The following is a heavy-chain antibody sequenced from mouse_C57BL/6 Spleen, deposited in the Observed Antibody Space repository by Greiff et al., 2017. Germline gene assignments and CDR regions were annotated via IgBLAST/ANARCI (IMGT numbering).Heavy chain of an antibody. V-gene: IGHV1-64*01. CDR1: GYTFTSYW. CDR3: ARFYYYDKGDY. CDR2: IHPNSGST. J-gene: IGHJ2*01. Sequence: QVQLQQSGAELVKPGASVKLSCKASGYTFTSYWMHWVKQRPGQGLEWIGMIHPNSGSTNYNEKFKSKATLTVDKSSSTAYMQLSSLTSEDSAVYYCARFYYYDKGDYWGQGTTLTVSS. D-gene: IGHD1-1*01.